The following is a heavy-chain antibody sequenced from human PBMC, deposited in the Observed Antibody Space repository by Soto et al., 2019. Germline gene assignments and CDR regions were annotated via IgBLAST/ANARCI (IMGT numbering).Heavy chain of an antibody. D-gene: IGHD3-10*01. CDR3: DKGVEGNV. Sequence: EVLLLESGGGLVQPGGSLRLSCEASGFSFSSFAMNWVRQAPGKGLEWVSAIGDSGTSTYYADSVKGRFTISRDNPRNTLNLQLNSLRADESAVYYFDKGVEGNVGGDWTAVTVSS. CDR2: IGDSGTST. V-gene: IGHV3-23*01. J-gene: IGHJ6*04. CDR1: GFSFSSFA.